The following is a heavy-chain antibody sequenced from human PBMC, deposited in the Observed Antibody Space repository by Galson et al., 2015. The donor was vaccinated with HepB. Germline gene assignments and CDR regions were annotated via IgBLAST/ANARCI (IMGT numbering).Heavy chain of an antibody. CDR1: GFAFSSYW. CDR2: IKQDGSQN. Sequence: SLRLSCAASGFAFSSYWMTWVRQSPGKGLEWVANIKQDGSQNYYVDSVKGRFSISRDNAKNSLFLQMNSLRAEDTAVYYCTTWVRYDFRSGGPHDVYEIWGQGTMVTAS. V-gene: IGHV3-7*01. D-gene: IGHD3-3*01. J-gene: IGHJ3*02. CDR3: TTWVRYDFRSGGPHDVYEI.